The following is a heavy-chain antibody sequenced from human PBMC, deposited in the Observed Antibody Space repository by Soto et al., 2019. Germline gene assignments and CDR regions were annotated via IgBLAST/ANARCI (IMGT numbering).Heavy chain of an antibody. CDR1: GFSISNYA. D-gene: IGHD3-10*01. CDR3: AKDLSSNSMVRVYPGGY. Sequence: QVQLVESGGGVVQPGRYLRLSCAASGFSISNYAMHWVRHAPGNGLEWVAVISHDGVNGFYADSVKGRFTISRDNSKNTLYLQMNSLRTEDTAVYYCAKDLSSNSMVRVYPGGYCGQGTLVTV. CDR2: ISHDGVNG. J-gene: IGHJ4*02. V-gene: IGHV3-30*18.